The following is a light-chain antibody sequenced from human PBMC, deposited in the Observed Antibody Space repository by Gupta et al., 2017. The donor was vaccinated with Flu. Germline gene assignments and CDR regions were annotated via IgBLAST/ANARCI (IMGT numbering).Light chain of an antibody. CDR2: KNN. J-gene: IGLJ3*02. CDR1: PSNIGHQD. CDR3: LAWDASSCGCV. V-gene: IGLV1-47*01. Sequence: SLLPQPPSASAPLGQTVTISCSGSPSNIGHQDVSWYQQAPGTAPNLLIYKNNKRGSGVPDRFSGSKSGTSASLAITGLRPEDEADYYCLAWDASSCGCVFGGGTKLTVL.